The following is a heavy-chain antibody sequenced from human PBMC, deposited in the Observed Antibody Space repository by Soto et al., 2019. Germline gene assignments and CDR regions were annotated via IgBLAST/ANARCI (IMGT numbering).Heavy chain of an antibody. D-gene: IGHD3-3*01. CDR1: GDSISSYY. Sequence: VHLQESGPGLVKPSETLSLTCTVSGDSISSYYWSWIRQPAGKGLEWIGRIYTSGITNYSPPLKSRVTMSVDMSKNQFSLRLRSVTAADTAVYYCAREGVVVEAPAAQSNWFDPWGQGTLVTVSS. CDR2: IYTSGIT. J-gene: IGHJ5*02. V-gene: IGHV4-4*07. CDR3: AREGVVVEAPAAQSNWFDP.